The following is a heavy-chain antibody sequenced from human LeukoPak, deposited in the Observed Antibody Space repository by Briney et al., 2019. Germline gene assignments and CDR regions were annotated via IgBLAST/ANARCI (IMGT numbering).Heavy chain of an antibody. CDR2: ISYDGSNK. Sequence: PGGSLRLSCAASGFTFSSYGMHWVRQAPGKGLEWVAVISYDGSNKYYADSVKGRFTISRDNSKNSLYLQMNSLRAEDTAVYYCAREGPTAALYDYWGQGTLVTVSS. J-gene: IGHJ4*02. D-gene: IGHD2-8*01. CDR1: GFTFSSYG. V-gene: IGHV3-30*03. CDR3: AREGPTAALYDY.